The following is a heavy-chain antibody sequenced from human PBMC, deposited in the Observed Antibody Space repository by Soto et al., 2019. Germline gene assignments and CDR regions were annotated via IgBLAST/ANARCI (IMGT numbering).Heavy chain of an antibody. D-gene: IGHD2-15*01. J-gene: IGHJ4*02. V-gene: IGHV4-34*01. Sequence: QVQLQQWGAGLLKPSETLSLTCAVYGGSFSGYYWSWIRQPPGKGLEWIGEINHSGSTNYNPSLKSRVTISVDTSKNQFSLKLSSVTAADTAVYYWARAKIDCSGGSCYRYFDYWGQGTLVTVSS. CDR2: INHSGST. CDR3: ARAKIDCSGGSCYRYFDY. CDR1: GGSFSGYY.